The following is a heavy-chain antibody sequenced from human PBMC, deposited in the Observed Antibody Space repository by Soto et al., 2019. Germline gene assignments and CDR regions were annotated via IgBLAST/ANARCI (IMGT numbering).Heavy chain of an antibody. Sequence: PSETLSLTCTVSGGSISSGDYYWSWIRQPPGKGLEWIGYIYYGGSTYYNPSLKSRVTISVDTSKNQFSLKLSSVTAADTAVYYCAREDSVFGVVISYWGQGTLVTVSS. CDR1: GGSISSGDYY. V-gene: IGHV4-30-4*01. J-gene: IGHJ4*02. CDR2: IYYGGST. D-gene: IGHD3-3*01. CDR3: AREDSVFGVVISY.